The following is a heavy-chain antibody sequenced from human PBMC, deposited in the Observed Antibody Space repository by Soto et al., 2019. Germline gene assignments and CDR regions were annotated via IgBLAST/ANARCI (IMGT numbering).Heavy chain of an antibody. V-gene: IGHV1-69*12. D-gene: IGHD2-2*01. CDR2: IIPIFGTA. J-gene: IGHJ6*02. Sequence: QVQLVQSGAEVKKPGSSVKVSCKASGGTFSSYAISWVRQAPGQGLEWMGGIIPIFGTANYAPKFQGRVTLTAAAPTSTASMELSSLRSEDTSVYYCARHVPAAGYYYGMHVCCQGTTVTVSS. CDR3: ARHVPAAGYYYGMHV. CDR1: GGTFSSYA.